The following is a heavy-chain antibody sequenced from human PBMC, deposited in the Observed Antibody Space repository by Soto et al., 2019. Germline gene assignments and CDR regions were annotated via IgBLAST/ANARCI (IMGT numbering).Heavy chain of an antibody. Sequence: QVQLVESGGGVVQPGRSLRLSCAASGFTFSSYGMHWVRQAPGKGLEWVAVISYDGSNKYYADSVKGRFTISRDNSKNTLYLQMNSLRAEDTAVYYCAKENWGVAGIWGQGTMVTVSS. V-gene: IGHV3-30*18. CDR1: GFTFSSYG. CDR3: AKENWGVAGI. CDR2: ISYDGSNK. D-gene: IGHD6-19*01. J-gene: IGHJ3*02.